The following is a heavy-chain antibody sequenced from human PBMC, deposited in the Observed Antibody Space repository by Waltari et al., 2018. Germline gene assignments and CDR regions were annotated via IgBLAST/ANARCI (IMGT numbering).Heavy chain of an antibody. CDR3: ARSLHIFRAAAGMFDY. CDR2: VYYSGST. CDR1: DDSISSGDYY. V-gene: IGHV4-39*01. Sequence: QLQLQESGPGLVKPSGTLSLTCTVSDDSISSGDYYWGWIRQPPGKGLEWIGRVYYSGSTSYNPSLKSRVTIFVDTSKKQFSLKLSSVTAADTAVYYCARSLHIFRAAAGMFDYWGQGSLVTVSS. J-gene: IGHJ4*02. D-gene: IGHD6-13*01.